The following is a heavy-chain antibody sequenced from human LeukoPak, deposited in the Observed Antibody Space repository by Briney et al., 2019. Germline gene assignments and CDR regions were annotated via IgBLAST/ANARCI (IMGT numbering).Heavy chain of an antibody. V-gene: IGHV3-64*01. J-gene: IGHJ3*02. CDR1: GFTFSSYA. CDR2: ISSNGGST. CDR3: ARSYGSGSYYAFDI. D-gene: IGHD3-10*01. Sequence: GGFLRLSCAASGFTFSSYAMHWVRQAPGKGLEYVSAISSNGGSTYYANSVKGRFTISRDNSKNTLYLQMGSLRAEDMAVYYCARSYGSGSYYAFDIWGQGTMVTVSS.